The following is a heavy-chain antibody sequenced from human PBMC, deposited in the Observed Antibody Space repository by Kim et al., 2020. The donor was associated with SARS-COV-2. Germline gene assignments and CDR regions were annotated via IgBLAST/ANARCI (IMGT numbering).Heavy chain of an antibody. CDR2: INTGGTTT. Sequence: GGSLRLSCAASGFTFSNYWMHWVRQGPGEGLVWVSCINTGGTTTRWADSVKGRFTVSRDNTKNTVYLQMNSLTAEDTAVYFCARASTSYYAFDYWCQGALVTVSA. V-gene: IGHV3-74*01. CDR1: GFTFSNYW. CDR3: ARASTSYYAFDY. J-gene: IGHJ4*02. D-gene: IGHD1-26*01.